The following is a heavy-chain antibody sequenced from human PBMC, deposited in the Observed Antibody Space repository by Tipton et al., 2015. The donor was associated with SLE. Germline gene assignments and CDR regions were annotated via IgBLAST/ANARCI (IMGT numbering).Heavy chain of an antibody. CDR1: GGSISSHY. J-gene: IGHJ4*02. V-gene: IGHV4-59*11. D-gene: IGHD1-26*01. Sequence: TLSLTCTVSGGSISSHYWSWIRQPPGKGLEWIGCIYYSGSTNYNPSLKSRVTISVDTSKNQFSLKLSSVTAADTAVYYCARGQEGSGCLDYWGQGTLVTVSS. CDR3: ARGQEGSGCLDY. CDR2: IYYSGST.